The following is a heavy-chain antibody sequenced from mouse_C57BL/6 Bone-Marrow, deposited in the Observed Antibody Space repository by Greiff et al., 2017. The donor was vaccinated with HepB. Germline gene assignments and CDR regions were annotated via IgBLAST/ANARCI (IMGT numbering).Heavy chain of an antibody. CDR2: ISNGGGST. Sequence: EVKVVESGGGLVQPGGSLKLSCAASGFTFSDYYMYWVRQTPEKRLEWVAYISNGGGSTYYPDTVKGRFTISRDNAKNTLYLQMSRLKSEDTAMYYCARDYGSSYRLAYWGQGTLVTVSA. D-gene: IGHD1-1*01. V-gene: IGHV5-12*01. J-gene: IGHJ3*01. CDR3: ARDYGSSYRLAY. CDR1: GFTFSDYY.